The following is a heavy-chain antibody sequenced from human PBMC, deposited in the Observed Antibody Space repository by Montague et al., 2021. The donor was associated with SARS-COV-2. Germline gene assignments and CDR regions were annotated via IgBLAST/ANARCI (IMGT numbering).Heavy chain of an antibody. Sequence: SLRLSCAASGFIFSSYEMNWVRQAPGKGLEWISYISSSGGGSTKHYTDXVKGRFTISRDNAKNSLYLQMNSLRVEATAIYYCARDRDWDDWCGMDVWGQGTTVTVSS. D-gene: IGHD2-21*01. CDR1: GFIFSSYE. CDR3: ARDRDWDDWCGMDV. CDR2: ISSSGGGSTK. V-gene: IGHV3-48*03. J-gene: IGHJ6*02.